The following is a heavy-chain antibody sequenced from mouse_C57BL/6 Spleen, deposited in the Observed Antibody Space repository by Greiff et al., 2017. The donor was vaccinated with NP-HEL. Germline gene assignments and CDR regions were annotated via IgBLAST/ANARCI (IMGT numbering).Heavy chain of an antibody. J-gene: IGHJ3*01. CDR2: INPNNGGT. CDR3: ARYGAWFAY. D-gene: IGHD1-1*02. CDR1: GYTFTDYN. V-gene: IGHV1-18*01. Sequence: VQLKQSGPELVKPGASVKIPCKASGYTFTDYNMGWVKQSHGKSLEWIGDINPNNGGTIYNQKFKGKATLTVDKSSSTAYMQLRSLTSEDTAVYYCARYGAWFAYWGQGTLVTVSA.